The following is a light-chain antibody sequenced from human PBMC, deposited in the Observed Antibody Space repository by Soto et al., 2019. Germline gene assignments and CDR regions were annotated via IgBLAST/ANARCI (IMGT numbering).Light chain of an antibody. CDR3: QQYGSSPQWT. Sequence: EIVMTQSPATLSVSPGERATLSCRASQSVSSNVAWYQQKPGQAPRLLIYSASTRATGIPARFSGSGSGTEFTLSISSLQSEDFAVYYCQQYGSSPQWTFGQGTKVEIK. V-gene: IGKV3D-15*01. J-gene: IGKJ1*01. CDR2: SAS. CDR1: QSVSSN.